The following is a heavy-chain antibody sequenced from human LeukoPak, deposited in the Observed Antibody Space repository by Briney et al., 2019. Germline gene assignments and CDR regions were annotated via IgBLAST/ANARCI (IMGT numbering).Heavy chain of an antibody. D-gene: IGHD2-15*01. V-gene: IGHV4-39*02. Sequence: SSETLSLTCTVSGDSFSSTSFYWGWIRQPPGKGLECIGTIYYSGNTYYNPSLKSRVTISVDTSKNQFSLKLSSVTAADTAVYYCARDPIVVVVAATGGFDYWGQGTMVTVSS. J-gene: IGHJ4*03. CDR3: ARDPIVVVVAATGGFDY. CDR1: GDSFSSTSFY. CDR2: IYYSGNT.